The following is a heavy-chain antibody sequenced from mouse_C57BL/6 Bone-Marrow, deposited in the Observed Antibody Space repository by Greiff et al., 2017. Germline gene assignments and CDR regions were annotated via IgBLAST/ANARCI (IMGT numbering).Heavy chain of an antibody. J-gene: IGHJ3*01. CDR3: ARSLYDSPWFAY. CDR1: GYTFTDYN. V-gene: IGHV1-18*01. D-gene: IGHD2-4*01. Sequence: EVQLQQSGPELVKPGASVKIPCKASGYTFTDYNMDWVQQSHGKSLEWIGDINPNNGGTIYTQKFKGKATLTVDKSSSTAYMELRSLPSEDSAVYYCARSLYDSPWFAYWGQGTLVTVSA. CDR2: INPNNGGT.